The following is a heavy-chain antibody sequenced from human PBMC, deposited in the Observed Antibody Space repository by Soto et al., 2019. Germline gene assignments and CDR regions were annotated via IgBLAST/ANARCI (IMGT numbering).Heavy chain of an antibody. V-gene: IGHV4-39*01. CDR1: GGSISSSSYY. Sequence: SETLSLTCTVSGGSISSSSYYWGWIRQPPGKGLEWIGSIYYSGSTYYNPSLKSRVTISVDTSKNQFSLKLSSVTAADTAVYYCARTFTTCTIFGVVMSSCNWFDPWGQGTLVTVSS. CDR2: IYYSGST. J-gene: IGHJ5*02. CDR3: ARTFTTCTIFGVVMSSCNWFDP. D-gene: IGHD3-3*01.